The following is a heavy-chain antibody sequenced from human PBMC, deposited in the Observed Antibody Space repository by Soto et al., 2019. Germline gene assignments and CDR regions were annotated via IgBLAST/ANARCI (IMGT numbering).Heavy chain of an antibody. CDR3: ARSYGDYDNWDYYGMDV. J-gene: IGHJ6*02. V-gene: IGHV3-11*01. CDR1: GFTFSDYY. CDR2: ISSSGSTI. D-gene: IGHD4-17*01. Sequence: PGGSLRLSCAASGFTFSDYYMSGIRQAPGKGLEWVSYISSSGSTIYYADSVKGRFTISRDNAKNSLYLQMNSLRAEDTAVYYCARSYGDYDNWDYYGMDVWGQGTTVTVS.